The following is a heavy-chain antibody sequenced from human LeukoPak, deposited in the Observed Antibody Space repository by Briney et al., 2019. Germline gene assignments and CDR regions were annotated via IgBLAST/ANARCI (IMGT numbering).Heavy chain of an antibody. Sequence: PGGSLRLSCAASGFTLSTYSMNWVRQAPGKGLEWVSSISSSSSYIYYADSVKGRFTISRDNAKNSLYLQMNSLRAEDTAVYYCARDQVGGYYDSSGDNWFDPWGQGTLVTVSS. CDR3: ARDQVGGYYDSSGDNWFDP. CDR2: ISSSSSYI. V-gene: IGHV3-21*01. D-gene: IGHD3-22*01. CDR1: GFTLSTYS. J-gene: IGHJ5*02.